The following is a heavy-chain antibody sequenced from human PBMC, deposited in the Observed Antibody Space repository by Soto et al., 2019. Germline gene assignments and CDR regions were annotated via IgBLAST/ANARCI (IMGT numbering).Heavy chain of an antibody. Sequence: GSLRLSCAASGFTFSSYSMNWVRQAPGKGLEWVSYISSSSSTIYYADSVKGRFTISRDNAKNSLYLQMNSLRDEDTAVYYCVIGASNYYGMDVWGQGTTVTVSS. CDR1: GFTFSSYS. V-gene: IGHV3-48*02. CDR2: ISSSSSTI. CDR3: VIGASNYYGMDV. D-gene: IGHD3-16*02. J-gene: IGHJ6*02.